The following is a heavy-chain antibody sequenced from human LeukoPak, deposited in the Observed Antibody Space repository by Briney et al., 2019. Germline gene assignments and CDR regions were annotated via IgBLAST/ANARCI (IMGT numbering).Heavy chain of an antibody. V-gene: IGHV3-21*01. CDR2: ISSSSSYI. CDR1: EFTFSSYS. CDR3: ARTIFGVVMNTLRQDY. D-gene: IGHD3-3*01. Sequence: GGSLRLSCAASEFTFSSYSMNWVRQAPGKGLEWVSSISSSSSYIYYADSVKGRFTISRDNAKNSLYLQMNSLRAEDTAVYYCARTIFGVVMNTLRQDYWGQGTLVTVSS. J-gene: IGHJ4*02.